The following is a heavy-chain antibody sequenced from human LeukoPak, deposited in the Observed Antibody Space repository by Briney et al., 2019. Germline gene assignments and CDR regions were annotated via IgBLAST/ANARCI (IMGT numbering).Heavy chain of an antibody. CDR2: ISSSSSYI. CDR1: GFTFSSYS. CDR3: ARDGWQYQLLIIPTDAFDI. J-gene: IGHJ3*02. D-gene: IGHD2-2*01. Sequence: PGGSLRLSCAASGFTFSSYSMNWVRQAPGKGLEWVSSISSSSSYIYYADSVKGRFTISRDNAKNSLYLQMNSLRAEDTAVYYCARDGWQYQLLIIPTDAFDIWGQGTMVTVSS. V-gene: IGHV3-21*01.